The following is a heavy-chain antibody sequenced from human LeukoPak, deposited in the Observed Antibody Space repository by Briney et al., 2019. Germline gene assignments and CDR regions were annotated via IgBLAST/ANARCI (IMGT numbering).Heavy chain of an antibody. CDR2: IYTSGST. D-gene: IGHD6-6*01. Sequence: SETLSLTCTVSGNSFGDYYWSWIRQPAGKGLEWIGRIYTSGSTTYNPSLKSRVTMSVDTSKSQFSLKLSSVTAADTAVYYCARDRSVGVLPAPPFDFWGQGTLVTVSS. CDR3: ARDRSVGVLPAPPFDF. J-gene: IGHJ4*02. V-gene: IGHV4-4*07. CDR1: GNSFGDYY.